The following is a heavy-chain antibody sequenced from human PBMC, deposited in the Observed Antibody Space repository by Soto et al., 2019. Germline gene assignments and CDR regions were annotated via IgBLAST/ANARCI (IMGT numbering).Heavy chain of an antibody. Sequence: PSVKVSCKASGYTFTGYYMHWVRQAPGQGLEWMGWINPNSGGTNYAQKFQGRVTMTRDTSISTAYMELSRLRSDDTAVYYCERDHAKLDLGYWGQGTLVTVSS. CDR1: GYTFTGYY. V-gene: IGHV1-2*02. CDR2: INPNSGGT. J-gene: IGHJ4*02. D-gene: IGHD1-7*01. CDR3: ERDHAKLDLGY.